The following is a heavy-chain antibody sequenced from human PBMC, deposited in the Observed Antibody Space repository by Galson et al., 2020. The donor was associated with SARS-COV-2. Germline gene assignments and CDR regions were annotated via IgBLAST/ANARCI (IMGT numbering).Heavy chain of an antibody. CDR2: ISAYNGNT. CDR1: GYTFTSYG. D-gene: IGHD3-3*01. CDR3: ALRVVAHYYYGMDV. Sequence: ASVTVSCKASGYTFTSYGISWVRQAPGQGLEWMGWISAYNGNTNYAQKLQGRVTMTTDTSTSTAYMELRSLRSDDTAVYYCALRVVAHYYYGMDVWGQGTTVTVSS. J-gene: IGHJ6*02. V-gene: IGHV1-18*01.